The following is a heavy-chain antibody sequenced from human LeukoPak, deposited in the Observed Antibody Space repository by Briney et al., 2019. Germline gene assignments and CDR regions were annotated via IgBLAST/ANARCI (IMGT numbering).Heavy chain of an antibody. CDR2: ISSTGSTI. D-gene: IGHD3-10*01. J-gene: IGHJ4*02. Sequence: GGSLRLSCAASGFTFSSYEMNWVRQAPGQGLEWVSYISSTGSTIYYADSLKGRFTISRDNAKNSLYLQMNSLRAEDTAIYYCARAGERLIGIPLDYWGQGTLVTVSS. CDR3: ARAGERLIGIPLDY. V-gene: IGHV3-48*03. CDR1: GFTFSSYE.